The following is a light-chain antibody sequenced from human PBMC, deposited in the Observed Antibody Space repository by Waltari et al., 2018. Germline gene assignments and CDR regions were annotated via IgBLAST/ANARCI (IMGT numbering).Light chain of an antibody. V-gene: IGLV3-1*01. Sequence: SYELTQPPSVSVSPGQTLTITFSGDKFGSSYTCWYQQRAGQSPIMLIFQDSKRPSGIPERFSGSNSGNTAALTISGAQSMDEADYYCQTWVNGTVIFGGGTKVTVL. CDR3: QTWVNGTVI. CDR1: KFGSSY. J-gene: IGLJ2*01. CDR2: QDS.